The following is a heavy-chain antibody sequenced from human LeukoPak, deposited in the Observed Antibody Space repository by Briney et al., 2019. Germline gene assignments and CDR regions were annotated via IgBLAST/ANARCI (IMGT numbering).Heavy chain of an antibody. Sequence: GASVKVSCKASGYTFTTYSIHWVRQAPGQGLEWMGLINPSGGSTSYAPKFQGRVTMTRDTSTSTVYMGLSSLGAEDTAVYYCATAARYGSGVSNYFDYWGQGTLVTVSS. CDR2: INPSGGST. CDR1: GYTFTTYS. D-gene: IGHD3-10*01. V-gene: IGHV1-46*01. J-gene: IGHJ4*02. CDR3: ATAARYGSGVSNYFDY.